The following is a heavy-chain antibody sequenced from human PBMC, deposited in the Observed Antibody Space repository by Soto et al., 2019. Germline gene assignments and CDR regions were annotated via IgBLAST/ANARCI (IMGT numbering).Heavy chain of an antibody. Sequence: EVQLLESGGGLVQPGGSLRLSCAASGFTFSSYAMSWVRQAPGKGLEWVSAISGSGGSTYYADSVKGRFTISRDNSKNTLYLQMNSLRAEDTAVYYCAKAFQKPYSSSSVRAFDIWGQGTMVTVSS. D-gene: IGHD6-13*01. V-gene: IGHV3-23*01. CDR2: ISGSGGST. J-gene: IGHJ3*02. CDR3: AKAFQKPYSSSSVRAFDI. CDR1: GFTFSSYA.